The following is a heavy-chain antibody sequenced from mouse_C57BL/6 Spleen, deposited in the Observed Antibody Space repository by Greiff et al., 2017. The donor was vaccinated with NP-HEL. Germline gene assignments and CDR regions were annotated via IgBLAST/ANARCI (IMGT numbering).Heavy chain of an antibody. V-gene: IGHV1-69*01. Sequence: VKLQQPGAELVMPGASVKLSCKASGYTFTSYWMHWVKQRPGQGLEWIGEIDPSDSYTNYNQKFKGKSTLTVDKSSSTAYMQLSSLTSEDSAVYYCAILTGPFAYWGQGTLVTVSA. D-gene: IGHD4-1*01. CDR3: AILTGPFAY. CDR1: GYTFTSYW. CDR2: IDPSDSYT. J-gene: IGHJ3*01.